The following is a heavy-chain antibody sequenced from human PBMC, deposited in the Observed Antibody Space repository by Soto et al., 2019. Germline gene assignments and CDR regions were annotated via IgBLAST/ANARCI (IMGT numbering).Heavy chain of an antibody. CDR1: GGSISSYP. V-gene: IGHV4-4*07. CDR2: FYTTGTT. CDR3: ARENYGDSGRAFDP. J-gene: IGHJ5*02. Sequence: QVQLQESGPGLVRPSETLSLTCTVSGGSISSYPWTWIRQPAGKELEWIGRFYTTGTTTYNPSLKSRATMSVDTSKNQCSLKLSSVTAADTAIYYCARENYGDSGRAFDPWGQGTLVTVSS. D-gene: IGHD4-17*01.